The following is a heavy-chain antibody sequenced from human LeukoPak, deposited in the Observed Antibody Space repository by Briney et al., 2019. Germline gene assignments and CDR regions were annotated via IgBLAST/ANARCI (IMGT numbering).Heavy chain of an antibody. Sequence: GASVKVSCKASLYTFPSYDIHWVRQATGKGLEWVGWMNPKGGHTGYAQKFRGRVTINRHTSIRTAYMAVSSMRSEDAAVYYCARVYQVIAGPPSPFYYYYYMDVWGKGTTVTVSS. V-gene: IGHV1-8*01. D-gene: IGHD6-13*01. CDR2: MNPKGGHT. J-gene: IGHJ6*03. CDR1: LYTFPSYD. CDR3: ARVYQVIAGPPSPFYYYYYMDV.